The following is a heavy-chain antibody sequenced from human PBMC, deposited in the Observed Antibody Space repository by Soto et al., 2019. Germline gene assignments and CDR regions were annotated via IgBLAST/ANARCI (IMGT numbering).Heavy chain of an antibody. V-gene: IGHV3-23*01. Sequence: LRLSCAASGFTFTNYAMSWVRQAPGKGLEWVSGSGGGTYYADSVKGRFAISRDNSKNTLYLQMNSLRAEDTAVYYCAKDHGYYFDYWGQGTLVTVSS. CDR3: AKDHGYYFDY. CDR1: GFTFTNYA. D-gene: IGHD4-17*01. J-gene: IGHJ4*02. CDR2: SGGGT.